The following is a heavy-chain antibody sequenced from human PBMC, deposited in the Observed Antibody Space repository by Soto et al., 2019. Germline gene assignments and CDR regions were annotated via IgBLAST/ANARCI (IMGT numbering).Heavy chain of an antibody. J-gene: IGHJ6*01. CDR3: ARGQGAAIGDYYYHGMDV. Sequence: EVQLVESGGGLVQPGGSLKLSCAASGFIFSGTAIHWVRQASGKGLEWVGRIRSRANNFATSSAASVKGRFTFSRDDSKNTAYLQMNTLKPEDTAVYYCARGQGAAIGDYYYHGMDVW. D-gene: IGHD2-2*02. CDR2: IRSRANNFAT. CDR1: GFIFSGTA. V-gene: IGHV3-73*02.